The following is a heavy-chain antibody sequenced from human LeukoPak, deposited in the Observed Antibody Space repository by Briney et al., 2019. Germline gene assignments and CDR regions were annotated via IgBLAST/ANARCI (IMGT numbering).Heavy chain of an antibody. V-gene: IGHV1-2*02. CDR3: ARDLAFPGSYGSAEFYFDF. CDR2: INPNSGDT. J-gene: IGHJ4*02. D-gene: IGHD1-26*01. CDR1: GYTFTGYI. Sequence: GASVKVSRKASGYTFTGYIMHWVRQAPGQGLEWMGWINPNSGDTKYTQKFQGRVTLTRDTSISTAYMELNRLRSDDTAVYYCARDLAFPGSYGSAEFYFDFWGQGALVTVSS.